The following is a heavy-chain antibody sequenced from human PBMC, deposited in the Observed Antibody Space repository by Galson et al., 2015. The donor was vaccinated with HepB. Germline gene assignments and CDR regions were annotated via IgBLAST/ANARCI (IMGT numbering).Heavy chain of an antibody. V-gene: IGHV1-18*01. J-gene: IGHJ4*02. Sequence: SVKVSCKASGYTFTSYGISWVRQAPGQGLEWMGWISAYNGNTNYAQKLQGRVTMTTDTSTSTAYMELRSLRSDDTAVYYCARDRAARPTGYFDYWGQGTLVTVSS. CDR2: ISAYNGNT. CDR3: ARDRAARPTGYFDY. CDR1: GYTFTSYG. D-gene: IGHD6-6*01.